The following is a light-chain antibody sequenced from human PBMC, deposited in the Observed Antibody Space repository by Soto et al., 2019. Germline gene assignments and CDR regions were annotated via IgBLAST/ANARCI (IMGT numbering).Light chain of an antibody. V-gene: IGLV2-23*01. CDR1: SSDVGTYNL. Sequence: QSALTQPASVSGSPGQSITISCTGTSSDVGTYNLVSWHQHPPGKAPKLIISDGSKRPSGVSNRFSGSKSGNTASLTISGLQAEDEADYYCCSFAVGSTLVFGGGTKLTVL. CDR3: CSFAVGSTLV. CDR2: DGS. J-gene: IGLJ2*01.